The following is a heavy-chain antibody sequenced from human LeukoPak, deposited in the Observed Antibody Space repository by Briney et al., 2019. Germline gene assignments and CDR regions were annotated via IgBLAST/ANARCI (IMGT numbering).Heavy chain of an antibody. CDR2: IYYSGST. CDR3: ARLRSSRLQGKYYFDY. D-gene: IGHD6-25*01. Sequence: SETLSLTCTVSGGSISSYYWSWIRQPPGKGLEWIGYIYYSGSTNYNPSLKSRVTISVDTSKNQFSLKLSSVTAADTAVYYCARLRSSRLQGKYYFDYWGQGTLVTVSS. J-gene: IGHJ4*02. V-gene: IGHV4-59*01. CDR1: GGSISSYY.